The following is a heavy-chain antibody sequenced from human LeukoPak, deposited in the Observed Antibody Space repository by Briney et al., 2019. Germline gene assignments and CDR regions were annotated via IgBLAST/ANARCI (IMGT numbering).Heavy chain of an antibody. CDR3: ATVPVQFWSGYAFDY. J-gene: IGHJ4*02. CDR2: IRNNGDST. Sequence: GGSLRLSCAASGFTFRNYAMTWVRQAPGKGLEWVSGIRNNGDSTDYSDSVKGRFTISRDNAKNSLYLQMNSLRAEDTAVYYCATVPVQFWSGYAFDYWGQGTLVTVSS. V-gene: IGHV3-23*01. D-gene: IGHD3-3*01. CDR1: GFTFRNYA.